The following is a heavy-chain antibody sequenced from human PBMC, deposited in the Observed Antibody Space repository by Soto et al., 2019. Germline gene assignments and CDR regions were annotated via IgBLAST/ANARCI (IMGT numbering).Heavy chain of an antibody. CDR1: GYTFTNYG. D-gene: IGHD3-16*01. CDR2: ISAYNGNT. J-gene: IGHJ6*04. Sequence: QVQLVQSGAEVKKPGASVKVSCKASGYTFTNYGISWVRQAPGQGLEWMGWISAYNGNTNYAQKLQGSVTMTTDTAMSTAYMALRSVRSNGTAVYYCARYGALGDNYYDYAMDVWGKGTTVTVSS. CDR3: ARYGALGDNYYDYAMDV. V-gene: IGHV1-18*01.